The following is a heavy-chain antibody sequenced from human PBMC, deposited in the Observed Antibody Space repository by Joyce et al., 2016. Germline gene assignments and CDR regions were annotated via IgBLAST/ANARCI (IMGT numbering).Heavy chain of an antibody. Sequence: QVQLVQSEGEMKKPGASVRVSCKTSGYTFSAYGIAWVRQAPGQGLEVMGRISTYNGCTQYGQKFQGRITMTTDILRTTASLELRSLRSDDTAFYYCAREDYGDFKFDSWGQGTLVTVSS. V-gene: IGHV1-18*01. CDR1: GYTFSAYG. CDR2: ISTYNGCT. J-gene: IGHJ4*02. D-gene: IGHD4-17*01. CDR3: AREDYGDFKFDS.